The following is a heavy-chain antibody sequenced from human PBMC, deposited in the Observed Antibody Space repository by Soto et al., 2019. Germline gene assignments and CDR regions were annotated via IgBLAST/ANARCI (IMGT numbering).Heavy chain of an antibody. CDR1: GGTLSSYT. CDR3: ARGVGYDFWSGYYNLFYWFDP. J-gene: IGHJ5*02. D-gene: IGHD3-3*01. CDR2: MNPNSGNT. V-gene: IGHV1-8*01. Sequence: ASVKVSCKASGGTLSSYTFSWARHAPGQGLEWMGWMNPNSGNTGYAQKFQGRVTMTRNTSISTAYMELSSLRSEDTAVYYCARGVGYDFWSGYYNLFYWFDPWGQGTLVTVSS.